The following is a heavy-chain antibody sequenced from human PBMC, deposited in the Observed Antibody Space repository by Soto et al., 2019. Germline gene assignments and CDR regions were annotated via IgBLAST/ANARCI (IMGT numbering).Heavy chain of an antibody. J-gene: IGHJ6*02. Sequence: GASVKVSCKASGFTFSNYGLNWVRQAPGQGLEWMGWVSANNGHTNYAQNLQGRVSMTTDTFTSTAYMELRGLTCDDTAVYYCARDIESVTAKHFFYYYAMDVWGQGTTVTVSS. CDR1: GFTFSNYG. CDR2: VSANNGHT. CDR3: ARDIESVTAKHFFYYYAMDV. V-gene: IGHV1-18*01. D-gene: IGHD2-8*01.